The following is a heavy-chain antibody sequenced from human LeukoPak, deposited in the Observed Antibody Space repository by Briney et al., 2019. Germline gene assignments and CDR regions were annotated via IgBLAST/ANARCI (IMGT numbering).Heavy chain of an antibody. Sequence: GGSLRLSCAASGFTFSSYGMHWVRQAPGKGLEWVAVISYDGSNKYYADSVKGRFTISRDNSKNTLYLQMNSPRAEDTAVYYCVVGSSWYNYYGMDVWGKGTTVTVSS. CDR1: GFTFSSYG. CDR2: ISYDGSNK. CDR3: VVGSSWYNYYGMDV. J-gene: IGHJ6*04. V-gene: IGHV3-30*03. D-gene: IGHD6-13*01.